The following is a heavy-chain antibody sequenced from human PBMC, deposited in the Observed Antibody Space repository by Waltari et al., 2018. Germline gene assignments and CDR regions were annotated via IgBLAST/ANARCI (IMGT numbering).Heavy chain of an antibody. CDR2: VSPHNGDT. V-gene: IGHV1-18*04. D-gene: IGHD4-17*01. CDR3: ARGAPYGDYLPCGY. CDR1: GYTFTRYG. J-gene: IGHJ4*02. Sequence: QVQLVQSGAEVEKPGASVKVSCKAIGYTFTRYGISWVRQAPGQGLEWMGWVSPHNGDTDYAQKFQGRVTMATDTFMNTAYMELRSLRPDDTAVYYCARGAPYGDYLPCGYWGQGTLVTVSS.